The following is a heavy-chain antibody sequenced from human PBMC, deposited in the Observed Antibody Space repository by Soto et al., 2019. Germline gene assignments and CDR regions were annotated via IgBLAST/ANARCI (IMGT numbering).Heavy chain of an antibody. CDR1: GGSVRSDSHY. CDR2: IYHTGNT. Sequence: QVQLQESGPGLVKPSETLSLTCTVSGGSVRSDSHYWSWIRQPPGKGLEWIGYIYHTGNTIYNPFLKSRVTLSVDTSKNHFSLKLSSVTAADTAVYYCARRSIRLISYFDLWGQGTQVTVSS. J-gene: IGHJ5*02. D-gene: IGHD2-21*01. V-gene: IGHV4-61*03. CDR3: ARRSIRLISYFDL.